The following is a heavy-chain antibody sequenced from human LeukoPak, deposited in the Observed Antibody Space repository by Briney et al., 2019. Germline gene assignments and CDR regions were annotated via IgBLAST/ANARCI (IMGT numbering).Heavy chain of an antibody. CDR3: ARDGNSGYDLTYYYGMDA. V-gene: IGHV3-30-3*01. J-gene: IGHJ6*02. Sequence: TGRSLRLSCAASGFSFSSFAMPWVRQAPGKGLEWVAVTPYDGNNKYYADSVKGRFTISRDNSRNTLYLQMNSLRPEDTALYYCARDGNSGYDLTYYYGMDAWGQGTTVTVSS. CDR2: TPYDGNNK. CDR1: GFSFSSFA. D-gene: IGHD5-12*01.